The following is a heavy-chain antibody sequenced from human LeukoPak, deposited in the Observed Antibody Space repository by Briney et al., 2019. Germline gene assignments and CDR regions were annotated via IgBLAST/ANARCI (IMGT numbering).Heavy chain of an antibody. D-gene: IGHD2-2*01. CDR2: IYYSGST. V-gene: IGHV4-30-4*08. CDR1: GGSISSGDYY. Sequence: SETLSLTCTVSGGSISSGDYYWSWIRQPPGKGLEWIGYIYYSGSTYHNPSLKSRVTISVDTSKNQFSLKLSSVTAADTAVYYCARTHSDCSSTSCYSVANYYFDYWGQGTLVTVSS. J-gene: IGHJ4*02. CDR3: ARTHSDCSSTSCYSVANYYFDY.